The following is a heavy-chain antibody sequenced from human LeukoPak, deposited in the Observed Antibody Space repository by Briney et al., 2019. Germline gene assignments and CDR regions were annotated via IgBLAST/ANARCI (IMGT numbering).Heavy chain of an antibody. J-gene: IGHJ4*02. V-gene: IGHV3-33*01. CDR2: IWFDGSIK. CDR1: GFTFSSYG. CDR3: ASAAGPFDN. D-gene: IGHD6-19*01. Sequence: GGSLRLSCAASGFTFSSYGMHWVRQAPGKGLEWVAVIWFDGSIKYYADSVKGRFTISRDNSRNTLFLQTNSLRAEDTAVYYCASAAGPFDNWGQGTLVTVSS.